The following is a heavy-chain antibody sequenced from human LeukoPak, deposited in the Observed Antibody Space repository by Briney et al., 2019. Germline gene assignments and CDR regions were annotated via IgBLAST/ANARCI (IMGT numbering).Heavy chain of an antibody. CDR2: ISYDGSNK. Sequence: GGSLRLSCAASGFTFSSYGMHWVRQAPGKGLEWVAVISYDGSNKYYADSVKGRFTISRDNSKNTLYLQMNSLGAEDTAVYYCARGGYCSGGSCYSEFYYYGMDVWGQGTTVTVSS. D-gene: IGHD2-15*01. CDR3: ARGGYCSGGSCYSEFYYYGMDV. CDR1: GFTFSSYG. J-gene: IGHJ6*02. V-gene: IGHV3-30*03.